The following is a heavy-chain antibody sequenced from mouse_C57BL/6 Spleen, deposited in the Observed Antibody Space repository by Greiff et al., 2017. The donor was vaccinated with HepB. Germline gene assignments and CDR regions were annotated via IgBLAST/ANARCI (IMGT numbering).Heavy chain of an antibody. CDR2: IEPSDSYT. CDR3: ARSGDYPY. Sequence: QVQLQQPGAELVMPGASVKLSCKASGYTFTSYWMHWVKQRPGQGLEWIGEIEPSDSYTNYNQKFKGKSTLTVDKSSSTAYMQLSSLTSEDSAVYYCARSGDYPYWGQGTTLTVSS. CDR1: GYTFTSYW. J-gene: IGHJ2*01. D-gene: IGHD2-4*01. V-gene: IGHV1-69*01.